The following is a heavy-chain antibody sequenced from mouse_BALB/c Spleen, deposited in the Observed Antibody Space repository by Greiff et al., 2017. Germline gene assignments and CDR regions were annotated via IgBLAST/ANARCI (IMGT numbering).Heavy chain of an antibody. J-gene: IGHJ2*01. Sequence: VQLKQSGPGLVKPSQSLSLTCSVTGYSITSGYYWNWIRQFPGNKLEWMGYISYDGSNNYNPSLKNRISITRDTSKNQFFLKLNSVTTEDTATYYCARRLIYYGNYYFDYWGQGTTLTVSS. V-gene: IGHV3-6*02. D-gene: IGHD2-1*01. CDR1: GYSITSGYY. CDR2: ISYDGSN. CDR3: ARRLIYYGNYYFDY.